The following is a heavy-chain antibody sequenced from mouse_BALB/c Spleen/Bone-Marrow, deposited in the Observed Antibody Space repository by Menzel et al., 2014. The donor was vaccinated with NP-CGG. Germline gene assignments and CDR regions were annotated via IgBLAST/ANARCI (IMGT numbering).Heavy chain of an antibody. Sequence: EVQRVESGGGLVQPGGSPRLSCATSGFTFTDYYMSWVRPPPGKALEWLGFIRNKANGYTTEYSASVKGRFTISRDNSQSILYLQMNTLRAEDSATYYCARGGNDLDYWGQGTTLTVSS. CDR1: GFTFTDYY. V-gene: IGHV7-3*02. D-gene: IGHD2-3*01. CDR3: ARGGNDLDY. CDR2: IRNKANGYTT. J-gene: IGHJ2*01.